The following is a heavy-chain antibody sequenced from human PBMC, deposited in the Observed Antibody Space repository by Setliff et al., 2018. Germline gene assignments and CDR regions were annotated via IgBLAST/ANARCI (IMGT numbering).Heavy chain of an antibody. CDR3: ARTGTYRYFDY. Sequence: SETLSLTCTVSGGSVSDSTYYWGWIRQPPGKGLEWIGRIYYRGDTYYNASLKGRLTISVDTAQNQFSLRLTSVTAADTAVYYCARTGTYRYFDYWGQGALVTVSS. J-gene: IGHJ4*02. V-gene: IGHV4-39*01. D-gene: IGHD1-1*01. CDR2: IYYRGDT. CDR1: GGSVSDSTYY.